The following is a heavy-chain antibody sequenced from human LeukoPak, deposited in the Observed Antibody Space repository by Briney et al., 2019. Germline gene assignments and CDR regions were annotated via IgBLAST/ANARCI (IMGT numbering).Heavy chain of an antibody. CDR1: GYSFSDYY. CDR2: IIPIFGTA. J-gene: IGHJ4*02. V-gene: IGHV1-69*05. D-gene: IGHD3-22*01. CDR3: ARDYYDSSGYYYHYFDY. Sequence: ASVKVSCKTSGYSFSDYYMHWVRQAPGQGLEWMGGIIPIFGTANYAQKFQGRVTITTDESTSTAYMELGSLRSEDTAVYYCARDYYDSSGYYYHYFDYWGQGTLVTVSS.